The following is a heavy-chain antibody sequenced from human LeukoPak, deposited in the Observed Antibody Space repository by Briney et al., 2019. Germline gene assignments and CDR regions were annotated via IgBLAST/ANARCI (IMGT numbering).Heavy chain of an antibody. CDR1: GGSFSGYF. CDR3: ASPPAAIGSIDAFDI. D-gene: IGHD2-2*01. J-gene: IGHJ3*02. Sequence: SETLSLTCAVYGGSFSGYFWSWIRQPPGEGLEWIREINHSGSTNYNPSLKSRVTISVDTSKNQFSLKLSSVTAADTAVYYCASPPAAIGSIDAFDIWGQGTMVTVSS. V-gene: IGHV4-34*01. CDR2: INHSGST.